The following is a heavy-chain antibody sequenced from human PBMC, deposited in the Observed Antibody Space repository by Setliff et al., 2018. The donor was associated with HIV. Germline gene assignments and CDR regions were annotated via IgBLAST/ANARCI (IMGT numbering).Heavy chain of an antibody. D-gene: IGHD3-22*01. CDR3: ARPQHIYDDSSDDY. Sequence: ASVKVSCKTSGGTFSSYGINWVRQASGQGLEWMGWMKPSTGDTGFAHKFQGRITLTRDTSMSTAYMELSGLTSDDTAVYYCARPQHIYDDSSDDYWGQGTLVTVSS. J-gene: IGHJ4*02. V-gene: IGHV1-8*02. CDR1: GGTFSSYG. CDR2: MKPSTGDT.